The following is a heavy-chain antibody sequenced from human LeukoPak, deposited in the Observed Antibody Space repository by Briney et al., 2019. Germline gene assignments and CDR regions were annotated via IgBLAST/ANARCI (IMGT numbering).Heavy chain of an antibody. J-gene: IGHJ6*02. Sequence: GGSLRLSCAASGLTFSSFEMNWVRQAPGKGLEWISYISSSGSTMYYADSVKGRFTISRDNAKNSLYLQMNSLRAEDTAVYYCASGDSSGLYYYYGMDVWGQGTTVTVSS. D-gene: IGHD3-22*01. V-gene: IGHV3-48*03. CDR2: ISSSGSTM. CDR1: GLTFSSFE. CDR3: ASGDSSGLYYYYGMDV.